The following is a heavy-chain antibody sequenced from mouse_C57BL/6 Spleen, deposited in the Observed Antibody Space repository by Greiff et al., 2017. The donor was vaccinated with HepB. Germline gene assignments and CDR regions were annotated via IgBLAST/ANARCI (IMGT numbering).Heavy chain of an antibody. CDR1: GYTFTSYW. J-gene: IGHJ2*01. CDR3: ARRFITTVVGYYFDY. Sequence: VQLQQPGAELVKPGASVKLSCKASGYTFTSYWMQWVKQRPGQGLEWIGEIDPSDSYTNYNQKFKGKATLTVDTSSSTAYMQLSSLTSEDSAVYYCARRFITTVVGYYFDYWGQGTTLTVSS. D-gene: IGHD1-1*01. CDR2: IDPSDSYT. V-gene: IGHV1-50*01.